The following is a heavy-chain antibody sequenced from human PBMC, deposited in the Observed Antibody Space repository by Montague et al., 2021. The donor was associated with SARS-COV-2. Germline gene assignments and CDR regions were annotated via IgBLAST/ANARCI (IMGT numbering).Heavy chain of an antibody. J-gene: IGHJ4*02. CDR2: PSSAGRN. V-gene: IGHV4-39*07. D-gene: IGHD6-6*01. CDR3: ARDLNEYSSSGGFDY. Sequence: TRIPSSAGRNYYNPSLKSRVTISVDTSKNQFSLKLSSVTAADTAVYYCARDLNEYSSSGGFDYWGQGTLVTVSS.